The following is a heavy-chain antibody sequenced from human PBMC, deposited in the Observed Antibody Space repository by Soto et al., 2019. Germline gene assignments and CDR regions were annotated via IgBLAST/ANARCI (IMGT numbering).Heavy chain of an antibody. D-gene: IGHD3-10*01. CDR3: AREEAGAFDI. Sequence: WIWLRQPPGKGLEWIGYTYYSGSTYYNPSLKSRLTISVDTSKNQFSLRLSSVTAADTAVYYCAREEAGAFDIWGQGTMVTVSS. V-gene: IGHV4-31*02. CDR2: TYYSGST. J-gene: IGHJ3*02.